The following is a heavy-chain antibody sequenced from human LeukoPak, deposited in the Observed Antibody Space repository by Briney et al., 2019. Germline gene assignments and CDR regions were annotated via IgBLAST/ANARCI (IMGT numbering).Heavy chain of an antibody. J-gene: IGHJ3*01. CDR1: GGSINSKSLY. Sequence: SETLSLTCTVSGGSINSKSLYWGWIRQPPGKRWEWIGSVYYSGTTYYNPSLKSRLSVSIDTSKNQFHLTLKSVTAADMALYYCATSGDYEEFQTWGHGTMLIVSS. V-gene: IGHV4-39*06. CDR2: VYYSGTT. D-gene: IGHD3-16*01. CDR3: ATSGDYEEFQT.